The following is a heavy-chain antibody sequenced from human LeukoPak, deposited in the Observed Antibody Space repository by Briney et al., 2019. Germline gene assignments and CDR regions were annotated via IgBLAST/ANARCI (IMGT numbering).Heavy chain of an antibody. J-gene: IGHJ3*02. Sequence: GGSLRLSCTASGFTFGDYVMRWVRQAPGKGLEWVGFIRSKAYGGTTKNAASVKGRFTISRDDSRSIAYLQMNSLKTEDTAVYYCTRRYNYDSSGYYYVRDAFDIWGQGTMVTVSS. CDR1: GFTFGDYV. V-gene: IGHV3-49*04. D-gene: IGHD3-22*01. CDR3: TRRYNYDSSGYYYVRDAFDI. CDR2: IRSKAYGGTT.